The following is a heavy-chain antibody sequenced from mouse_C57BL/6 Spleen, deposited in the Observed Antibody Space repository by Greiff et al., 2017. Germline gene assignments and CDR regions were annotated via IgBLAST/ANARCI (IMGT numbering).Heavy chain of an antibody. CDR3: ASTTVVSRVSMDY. CDR1: GFSLTSYG. D-gene: IGHD1-1*01. V-gene: IGHV2-2*01. CDR2: IWSGGST. J-gene: IGHJ4*01. Sequence: VHLVESGPGLVQPSQSLSITCTVSGFSLTSYGVHWVRQSPGKGLEWLGVIWSGGSTDYNAAFISRLSISKDNSKSQVFFKMNSLQADDTAIYYCASTTVVSRVSMDYWGQGTSVTVSS.